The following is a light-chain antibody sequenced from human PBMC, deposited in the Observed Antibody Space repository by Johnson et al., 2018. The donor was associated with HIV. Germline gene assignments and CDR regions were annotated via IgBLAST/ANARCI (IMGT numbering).Light chain of an antibody. Sequence: QSILTQPPSVSAAPGQKVTISCSGSSSNIGNNYVSWYQQLPGTAPKLLISDNNKRPSGIPDRFSASKSGTSATLVITGLQTGDEADYYCGTWDSSLSAHFVFGTGTRVTV. J-gene: IGLJ1*01. V-gene: IGLV1-51*01. CDR1: SSNIGNNY. CDR2: DNN. CDR3: GTWDSSLSAHFV.